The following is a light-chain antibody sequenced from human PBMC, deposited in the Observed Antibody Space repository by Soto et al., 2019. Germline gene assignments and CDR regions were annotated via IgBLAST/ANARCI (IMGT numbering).Light chain of an antibody. CDR2: GAS. CDR1: QSVSSGS. Sequence: EIVLTQSPGTLSCSPVEKATLSCRASQSVSSGSLAWYQQKPGQAPRLLIYGASSRATGIPDRFSGSGSETDFTLTISRLEPEDFAVYYCQQYGSSPPYTFGQGTKLEIK. CDR3: QQYGSSPPYT. J-gene: IGKJ2*01. V-gene: IGKV3-20*01.